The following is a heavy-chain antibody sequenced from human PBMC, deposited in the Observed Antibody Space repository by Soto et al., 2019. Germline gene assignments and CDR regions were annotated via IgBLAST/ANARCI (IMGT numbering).Heavy chain of an antibody. J-gene: IGHJ4*02. D-gene: IGHD5-12*01. V-gene: IGHV3-33*01. CDR2: IWYDGSNK. CDR1: GFTFSSYG. Sequence: VGSLRLSCAASGFTFSSYGMHWVRQAPGKGLEWVAVIWYDGSNKYYADSVKGRFTISRDNSKNTLYLQMNSLRAEDTAVYYCARGRGYSGYDLFDYWGQGTLVTVSS. CDR3: ARGRGYSGYDLFDY.